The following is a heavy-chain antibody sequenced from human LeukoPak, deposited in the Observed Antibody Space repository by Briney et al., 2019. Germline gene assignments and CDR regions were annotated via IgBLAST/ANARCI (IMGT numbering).Heavy chain of an antibody. J-gene: IGHJ5*02. CDR3: ASVYSSGWYGGGNWFDP. CDR1: GGSISSYY. D-gene: IGHD6-19*01. CDR2: IYYSGST. V-gene: IGHV4-59*01. Sequence: SETLSLTCTVSGGSISSYYWSWIRQPLGKGLEWIGYIYYSGSTNYNPSLKSRVTISVDTSKNQFSLKLSSVTAADTAVYYCASVYSSGWYGGGNWFDPWGQGTLVTVSS.